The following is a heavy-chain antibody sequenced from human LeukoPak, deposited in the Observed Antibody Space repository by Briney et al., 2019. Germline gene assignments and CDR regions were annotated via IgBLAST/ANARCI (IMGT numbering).Heavy chain of an antibody. CDR3: AIDPNWGVDY. D-gene: IGHD7-27*01. V-gene: IGHV3-23*01. J-gene: IGHJ4*02. CDR1: GFTFSYYT. CDR2: IGISGGGI. Sequence: GGSLRLSCAASGFTFSYYTMYGVRQAPGRGLEWVSIIGISGGGIHYADSVKGRFTISRDNSKNTLYLQVNSLRAEDTAVYYCAIDPNWGVDYWGQGVLVTVSS.